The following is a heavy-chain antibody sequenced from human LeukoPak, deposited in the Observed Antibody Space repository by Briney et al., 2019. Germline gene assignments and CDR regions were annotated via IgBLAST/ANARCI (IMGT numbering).Heavy chain of an antibody. V-gene: IGHV3-7*01. J-gene: IGHJ4*02. D-gene: IGHD6-19*01. CDR2: IKQDGSEK. CDR1: GFTFSSYW. Sequence: GGSLRLSCAASGFTFSSYWMSWVRQAPGKGLEWVANIKQDGSEKYYVDSVKGRFTISRDNAKNSLYLQMNSLRAEDTAVYYCARSNIAVAGGISGDYFDYWGQGTLVTVSS. CDR3: ARSNIAVAGGISGDYFDY.